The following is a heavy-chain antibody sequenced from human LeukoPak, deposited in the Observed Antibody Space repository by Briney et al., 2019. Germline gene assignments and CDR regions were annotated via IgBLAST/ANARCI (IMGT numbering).Heavy chain of an antibody. D-gene: IGHD1-14*01. J-gene: IGHJ4*02. CDR1: GGSISTTNW. V-gene: IGHV4-4*02. CDR3: ARGMTGNWYYFDY. CDR2: IYHSGGT. Sequence: SETLSLTCAVSGGSISTTNWWGWVGQPPGKGLEWSGEIYHSGGTNCNPSLKSRVTISVAKSKNKSTMTLYSATAADTAVYYCARGMTGNWYYFDYWGQGTLVTVSS.